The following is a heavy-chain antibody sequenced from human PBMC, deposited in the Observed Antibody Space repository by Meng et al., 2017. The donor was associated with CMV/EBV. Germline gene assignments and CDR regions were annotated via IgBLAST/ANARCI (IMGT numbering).Heavy chain of an antibody. V-gene: IGHV3-21*01. CDR1: GFTFDDYG. J-gene: IGHJ6*01. Sequence: GESLKISCAASGFTFDDYGMSWVRQAPGKGLEWVSSISSSSSYTFYIDSVKGRFTISRDNAKNLVYLQMNSLRAEDTAMYYCARVLEDVVVVVPNYYYGMDVWGQGTTVTVSS. CDR3: ARVLEDVVVVVPNYYYGMDV. CDR2: ISSSSSYT. D-gene: IGHD2-15*01.